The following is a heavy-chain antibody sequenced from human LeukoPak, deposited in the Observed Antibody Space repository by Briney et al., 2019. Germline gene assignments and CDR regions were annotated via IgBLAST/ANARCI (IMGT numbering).Heavy chain of an antibody. D-gene: IGHD3-3*01. CDR2: ISGSGGST. V-gene: IGHV3-23*01. CDR1: GFTFSSYA. Sequence: HPGGSLRLSCAASGFTFSSYAMSWVRQAPGKGLEWVSAISGSGGSTYYADSVRGRFTISRDNSKNTLYLQMNSLRAEDTAVYYCARDYDFWSGYYTAYDYWGQGTLVTVSS. CDR3: ARDYDFWSGYYTAYDY. J-gene: IGHJ4*02.